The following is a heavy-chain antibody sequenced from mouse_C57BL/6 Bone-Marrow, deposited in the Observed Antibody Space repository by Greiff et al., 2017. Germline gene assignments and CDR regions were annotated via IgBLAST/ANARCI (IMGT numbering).Heavy chain of an antibody. J-gene: IGHJ2*01. V-gene: IGHV14-4*01. CDR2: IDPENGDT. Sequence: EVQLQQSGAELVRPGASVKLSCPASGFNIKDDYMHWVQQRPEQGLEWIGWIDPENGDTEYASKFQGKATITADTSSNTAYLQLSSLTSEDTAVYYCTTWGSSFYFDYWGQGTTLTVSS. CDR3: TTWGSSFYFDY. D-gene: IGHD1-1*01. CDR1: GFNIKDDY.